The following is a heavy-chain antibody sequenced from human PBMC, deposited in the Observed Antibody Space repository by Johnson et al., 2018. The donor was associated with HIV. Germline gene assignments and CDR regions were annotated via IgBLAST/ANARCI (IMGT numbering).Heavy chain of an antibody. D-gene: IGHD3-10*01. CDR2: IGSGGTTI. J-gene: IGHJ3*02. V-gene: IGHV3-11*04. Sequence: QMLLVESGGGLVQPGGSLRLSCAASGFTFSDYYMSWIRQAPGKGLEWLSYIGSGGTTIYSADSVKGRFTISRDNAMNSLYLQMNSLRADDTAVYYCARFEGFITTLRVVGDAFDIWGQGTMVTVSS. CDR1: GFTFSDYY. CDR3: ARFEGFITTLRVVGDAFDI.